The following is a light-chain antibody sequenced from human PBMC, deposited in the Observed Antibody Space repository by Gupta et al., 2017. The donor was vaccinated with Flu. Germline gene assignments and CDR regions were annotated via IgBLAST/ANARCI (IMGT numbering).Light chain of an antibody. Sequence: NSNNVGNLGAAWLQQHQAHPPKLLSYRNNNRPSGISERFSATRSGNKASLTISALQPEDEDADYCSAWDTSSPSWVFGGGTKLTVL. CDR1: SNNVGNLG. J-gene: IGLJ3*02. CDR3: SAWDTSSPSWV. V-gene: IGLV10-54*04. CDR2: RNN.